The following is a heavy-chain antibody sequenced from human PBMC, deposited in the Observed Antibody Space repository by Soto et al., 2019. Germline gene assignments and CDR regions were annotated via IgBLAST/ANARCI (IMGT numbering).Heavy chain of an antibody. CDR2: ISAYNGNT. J-gene: IGHJ6*02. Sequence: ASVKVSCKTSGYIFTRYGISWVRQAPGQGLEWMGWISAYNGNTNYAQKLQGRVTMTTDTSTSTAYMELRSLRSDDTAVYYCARGGVGYDFWSGYYEDDYYYYGMDVWGQGTTVTVSS. CDR3: ARGGVGYDFWSGYYEDDYYYYGMDV. CDR1: GYIFTRYG. D-gene: IGHD3-3*01. V-gene: IGHV1-18*01.